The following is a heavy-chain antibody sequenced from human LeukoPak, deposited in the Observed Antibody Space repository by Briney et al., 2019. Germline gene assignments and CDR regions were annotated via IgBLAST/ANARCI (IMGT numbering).Heavy chain of an antibody. CDR2: INPSGGST. CDR3: ARAGWYSSSWYGDAFDI. J-gene: IGHJ3*02. CDR1: GYTFTSYY. V-gene: IGHV1-46*01. D-gene: IGHD6-13*01. Sequence: ASVKASCKASGYTFTSYYMHWVRQAPGQGLEWMGIINPSGGSTSYAQKFQGRVTMTRDTSTSTVYMELSSLRSEDTAVYYCARAGWYSSSWYGDAFDIWGQGTMVTVSS.